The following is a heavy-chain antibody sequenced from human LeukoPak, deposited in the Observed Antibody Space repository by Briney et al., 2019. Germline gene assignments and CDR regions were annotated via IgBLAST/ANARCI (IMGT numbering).Heavy chain of an antibody. CDR2: ISSSGRTI. Sequence: PGGSLRLSCEVSGFTFSNYEINWVRQAPGKGLEWVSYISSSGRTIYYADSVKGRFTISRDNARNSLYLQMNSLRAEDTAVYYRARDSDSSAWFDYWGQGTLVTVSS. V-gene: IGHV3-48*03. J-gene: IGHJ4*02. CDR3: ARDSDSSAWFDY. CDR1: GFTFSNYE. D-gene: IGHD6-19*01.